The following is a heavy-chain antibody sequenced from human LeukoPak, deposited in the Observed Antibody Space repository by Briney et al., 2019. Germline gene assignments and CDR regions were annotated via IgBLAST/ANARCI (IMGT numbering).Heavy chain of an antibody. J-gene: IGHJ4*02. CDR1: GGSISSGGYS. D-gene: IGHD3-22*01. CDR3: AAITYYYDSSGYYFDY. CDR2: IYHSGST. Sequence: SETLSLTCAVSGGSISSGGYSWSWVRQPPGKGLEWIGYIYHSGSTYYNPSLKSRVTISVDRSKNQFSLKLSSVTAADTAVYYCAAITYYYDSSGYYFDYWGQGTLVTVSS. V-gene: IGHV4-30-2*01.